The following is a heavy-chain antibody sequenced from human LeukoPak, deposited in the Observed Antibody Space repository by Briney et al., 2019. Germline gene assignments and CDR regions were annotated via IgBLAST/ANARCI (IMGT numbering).Heavy chain of an antibody. J-gene: IGHJ4*02. CDR2: IYPGDSDT. D-gene: IGHD3-22*01. V-gene: IGHV5-51*01. CDR3: ATQRGYYYDSSGYPYYFDN. Sequence: GESLKISCKGSGYSFTSYWIGWVRQMPGKGLEWMGIIYPGDSDTRYSPSFQGQVTISADKSISTAYLQWSSLKASDTAMYYCATQRGYYYDSSGYPYYFDNWGQGTLVTVSS. CDR1: GYSFTSYW.